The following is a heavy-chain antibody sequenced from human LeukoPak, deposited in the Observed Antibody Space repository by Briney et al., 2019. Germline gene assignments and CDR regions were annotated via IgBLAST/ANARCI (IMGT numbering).Heavy chain of an antibody. Sequence: GASVKFSCKASGYTFTSYYMHWVRQAPGQGLEWMGIINPSGGGRSTSYAQKFQGRFTMTRDTSTSTVYMELSSLRSEDTAVYYCARTLAPFGSGSYASDCCGQGTLVTVSS. CDR2: INPSGGGRST. D-gene: IGHD3-10*01. CDR1: GYTFTSYY. CDR3: ARTLAPFGSGSYASDC. V-gene: IGHV1-46*01. J-gene: IGHJ4*02.